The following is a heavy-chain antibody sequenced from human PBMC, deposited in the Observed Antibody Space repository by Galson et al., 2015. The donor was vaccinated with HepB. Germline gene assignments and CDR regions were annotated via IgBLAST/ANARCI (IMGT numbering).Heavy chain of an antibody. V-gene: IGHV3-30-3*01. D-gene: IGHD3-22*01. CDR1: GFTFSRYA. J-gene: IGHJ4*02. Sequence: SLRLSCAASGFTFSRYAMHWVRQAPGKGLEWVAVISYDGSNKYYADSVKGRFTISRDNSKNTLYLQMNSLRPEDTAEYYCARVYYDSSGYCCGYFDYWGPGTQVTVSS. CDR2: ISYDGSNK. CDR3: ARVYYDSSGYCCGYFDY.